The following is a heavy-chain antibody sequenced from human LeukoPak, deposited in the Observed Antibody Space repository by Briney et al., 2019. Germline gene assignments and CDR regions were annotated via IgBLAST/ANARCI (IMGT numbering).Heavy chain of an antibody. CDR2: MSGSGGST. D-gene: IGHD2-21*02. V-gene: IGHV3-23*01. CDR3: AKWGCSGSDCYPFDY. Sequence: GGSLRLSCAGSGFTFSSHAMSWVRQAPGKGLEWVSAMSGSGGSTYYADSVKGRFTISRNNSKNTLYLQMNSLRAEDTAVYYCAKWGCSGSDCYPFDYWGQGTLVTVSS. J-gene: IGHJ4*02. CDR1: GFTFSSHA.